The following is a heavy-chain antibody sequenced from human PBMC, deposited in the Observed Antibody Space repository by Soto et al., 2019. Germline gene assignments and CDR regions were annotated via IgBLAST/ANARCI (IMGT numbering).Heavy chain of an antibody. CDR1: GFTFTTYY. CDR2: ISGDGSST. CDR3: ARGGRGGFDY. D-gene: IGHD3-16*01. V-gene: IGHV3-74*01. J-gene: IGHJ4*02. Sequence: EVHLVESGGGLVQPGGSLRLSCAASGFTFTTYYMHWVRQAPGKGLVWVSRISGDGSSTDYADSVKGRFTPSRDNARNTVSLQMSSLRVEDTAVYYCARGGRGGFDYWGQGVLVTVSS.